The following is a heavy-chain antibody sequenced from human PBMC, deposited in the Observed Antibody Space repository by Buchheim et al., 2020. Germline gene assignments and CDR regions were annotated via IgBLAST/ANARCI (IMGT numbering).Heavy chain of an antibody. CDR1: GFTFSSYG. V-gene: IGHV3-33*01. CDR2: IWYDGSNK. J-gene: IGHJ6*02. CDR3: AREVATIPLRGMDV. D-gene: IGHD5-12*01. Sequence: QVQLVESGGGVVQPGRSLRLSCAVSGFTFSSYGMHWVRQAPGKGLEWVAVIWYDGSNKYYADSVKGRFTISRDNSKNTLYLQMNSLRAEDTAVYYCAREVATIPLRGMDVWGQGTT.